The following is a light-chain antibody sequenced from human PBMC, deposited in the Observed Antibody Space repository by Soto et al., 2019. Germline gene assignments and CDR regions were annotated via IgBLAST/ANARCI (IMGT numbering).Light chain of an antibody. V-gene: IGKV1-39*01. CDR2: AAS. J-gene: IGKJ3*01. CDR3: QQSYSTPPVT. CDR1: QSISSY. Sequence: DLQMTQSPSSLSASVGDRVTITCRASQSISSYLNWYQQKPGKAPKLLIYAASSLQSGVPSRFSGSGSGTDFTLTISSLQPEDFATYYCQQSYSTPPVTFGPRTKVDIK.